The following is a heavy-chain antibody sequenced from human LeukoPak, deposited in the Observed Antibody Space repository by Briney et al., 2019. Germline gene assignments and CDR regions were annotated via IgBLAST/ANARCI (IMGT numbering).Heavy chain of an antibody. D-gene: IGHD1-14*01. CDR3: ARVLGVSRNRHYFDY. CDR1: GYTFTSYG. J-gene: IGHJ4*02. Sequence: ASVKASCKASGYTFTSYGISWVRQAPGQGLEWMGWISAYNGNTNYAQKLQGRVTMTTDTSTSTAYMELRSLRSDDTAVYYCARVLGVSRNRHYFDYWGQGTLVTVSS. CDR2: ISAYNGNT. V-gene: IGHV1-18*01.